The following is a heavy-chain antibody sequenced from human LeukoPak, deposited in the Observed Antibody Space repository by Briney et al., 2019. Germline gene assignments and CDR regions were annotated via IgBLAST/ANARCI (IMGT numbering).Heavy chain of an antibody. D-gene: IGHD2-15*01. CDR3: ARSGGYWYFDL. J-gene: IGHJ2*01. CDR1: GFTVSSYY. Sequence: GGSLRLSCAASGFTVSSYYMSWVRQAPGKGLEWVSLIYSDGTTYYADSVKVRFTISRDNSKNTLYLQMNSLRAEDTAVYYCARSGGYWYFDLWGRGTLVTVSS. V-gene: IGHV3-53*01. CDR2: IYSDGTT.